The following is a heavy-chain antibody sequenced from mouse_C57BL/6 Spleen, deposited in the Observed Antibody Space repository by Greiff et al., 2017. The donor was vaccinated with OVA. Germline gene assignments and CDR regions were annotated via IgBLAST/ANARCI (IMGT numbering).Heavy chain of an antibody. J-gene: IGHJ4*01. Sequence: EVQRVESGGGLVKPGGSLKLSCAASGFTFSDYGMHWVRQAPEKGLEWVAYISSGSSTIYYADTVKGRFTISRDNAKNTLFLQMTSLRSEDTAMYYCARSPYYDYDEGYAMDYWGQGTSVTVSS. CDR1: GFTFSDYG. CDR2: ISSGSSTI. V-gene: IGHV5-17*01. CDR3: ARSPYYDYDEGYAMDY. D-gene: IGHD2-4*01.